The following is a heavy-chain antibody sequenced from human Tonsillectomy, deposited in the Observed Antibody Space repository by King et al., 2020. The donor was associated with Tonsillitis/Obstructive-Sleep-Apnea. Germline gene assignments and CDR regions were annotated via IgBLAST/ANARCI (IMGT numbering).Heavy chain of an antibody. V-gene: IGHV4-61*01. J-gene: IGHJ4*02. CDR1: GGSVSSGSYY. CDR2: IYYSGST. D-gene: IGHD2-2*02. Sequence: VQLQESGPGLVKPSETLSLTCTVSGGSVSSGSYYWSWIRQPPGKGLEWIGYIYYSGSTNYNPSLKSRVTISVDTSKNQFSLKLSSLTAADTAVYYCARLTPYCSSTSCYTPILDYWGQGTLVTVSS. CDR3: ARLTPYCSSTSCYTPILDY.